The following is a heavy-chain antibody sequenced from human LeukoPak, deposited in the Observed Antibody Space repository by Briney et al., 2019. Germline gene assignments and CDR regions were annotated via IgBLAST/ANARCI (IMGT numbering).Heavy chain of an antibody. CDR1: GFTFSSYA. CDR2: ISYDGSNK. D-gene: IGHD6-19*01. Sequence: GGSLRLSCAASGFTFSSYAMHWVRQAPGKGLEWVAVISYDGSNKYYADSVKGRFTISRDNSKDTLYLQMNSLRAEDTAVYYCARDGLGIAVAGLFDYWGQGTLVTVSS. J-gene: IGHJ4*02. V-gene: IGHV3-30*04. CDR3: ARDGLGIAVAGLFDY.